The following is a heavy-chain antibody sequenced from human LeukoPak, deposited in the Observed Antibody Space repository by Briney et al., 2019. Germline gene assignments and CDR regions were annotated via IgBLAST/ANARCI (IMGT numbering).Heavy chain of an antibody. V-gene: IGHV4-39*07. D-gene: IGHD6-13*01. Sequence: SETLSLTCTVSGGSVSSGTYYRSWIRQPPGKGLEWIGEINHSGSTNYNPSPKSRVTISVDTSKNQFSLKLSSVTAADTSVYYCARGSPGYSSSWFDYWGQGTLVTVSS. CDR3: ARGSPGYSSSWFDY. CDR2: INHSGST. J-gene: IGHJ4*02. CDR1: GGSVSSGTYY.